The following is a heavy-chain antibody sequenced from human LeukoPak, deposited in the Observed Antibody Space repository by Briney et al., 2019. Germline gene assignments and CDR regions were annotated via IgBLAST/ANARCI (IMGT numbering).Heavy chain of an antibody. CDR2: IYYSGST. CDR3: ASNHYDSSGYYH. Sequence: SETLSLTCTVSGGSISSYYWSWIRQPPGKGLEWIGYIYYSGSTNCNPSLKSRVTISVDTSKNQFSLKLSSVTAADTAVYYCASNHYDSSGYYHWGQGTLVTVSS. V-gene: IGHV4-59*08. J-gene: IGHJ5*02. D-gene: IGHD3-22*01. CDR1: GGSISSYY.